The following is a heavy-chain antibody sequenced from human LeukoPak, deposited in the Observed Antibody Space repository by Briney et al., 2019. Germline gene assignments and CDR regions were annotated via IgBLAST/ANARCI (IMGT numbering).Heavy chain of an antibody. CDR2: ISYDGSDK. D-gene: IGHD5-18*01. J-gene: IGHJ4*02. V-gene: IGHV3-30*18. Sequence: GRSLRLSCAASGFTFSSYGMHWVRQAPGKGLEWVAVISYDGSDKYSADSVKGRFTISRDNSKNTLYLQMNSLRAEDTAVYYCAKNAHYQGYSYGGIDYWGQGTLVTISS. CDR3: AKNAHYQGYSYGGIDY. CDR1: GFTFSSYG.